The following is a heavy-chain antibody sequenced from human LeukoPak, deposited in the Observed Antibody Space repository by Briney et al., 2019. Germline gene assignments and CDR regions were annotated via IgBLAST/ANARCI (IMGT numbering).Heavy chain of an antibody. CDR2: ISSSSYI. Sequence: PGGSLRLSCAASGFTFSSYSMNWVRQAPGKGLEWVSSISSSSYIYYADSVKGRFTISRDNAKNSPYLQMNSLRAEDTAVYYCARAPSDATIFGVVTHFAYWGQGTLVTVSS. CDR3: ARAPSDATIFGVVTHFAY. D-gene: IGHD3-3*01. V-gene: IGHV3-21*01. CDR1: GFTFSSYS. J-gene: IGHJ4*02.